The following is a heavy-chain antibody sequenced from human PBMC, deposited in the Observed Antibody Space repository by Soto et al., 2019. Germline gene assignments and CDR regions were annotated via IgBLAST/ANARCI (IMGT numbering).Heavy chain of an antibody. D-gene: IGHD6-19*01. J-gene: IGHJ4*02. CDR2: ISGSGGCT. Sequence: GGSLRLSCAVSGFTFSNYAMSWVRQAPGKGLEWVSVISGSGGCTYYADSVKGRFTISRDNSKNTLFLQMNSLRAEDTAVYYCAKHGSACSTATCYRSNYFDYWGQGALVTVSS. CDR3: AKHGSACSTATCYRSNYFDY. CDR1: GFTFSNYA. V-gene: IGHV3-23*01.